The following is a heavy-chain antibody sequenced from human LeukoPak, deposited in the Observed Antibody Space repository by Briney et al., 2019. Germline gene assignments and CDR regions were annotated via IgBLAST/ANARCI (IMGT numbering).Heavy chain of an antibody. CDR3: AKGGSSSFFLRTAMYYFDY. CDR2: IKQDGSEK. J-gene: IGHJ4*02. Sequence: PGESLRLSCAASGFTFSTYWMSWARQAPGKGLEWVANIKQDGSEKYYVDSVKGRFTISRDNAKNSLYLQMNTLRPEDTAVYYCAKGGSSSFFLRTAMYYFDYWGQGTLVTVSS. V-gene: IGHV3-7*01. CDR1: GFTFSTYW. D-gene: IGHD6-13*01.